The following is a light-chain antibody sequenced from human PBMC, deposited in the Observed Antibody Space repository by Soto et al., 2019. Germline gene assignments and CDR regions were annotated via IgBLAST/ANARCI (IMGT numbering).Light chain of an antibody. CDR1: ERISNN. CDR2: SAS. CDR3: QQRSNWPIT. Sequence: EIVMTQSPVTLSVSPGESATLSCRASERISNNLAWYQQKPGQAPRLLIYSASTRATGIPARFIGSGSATEFTLTISSLEPEDFALYYCQQRSNWPITFGQGTRLEIK. V-gene: IGKV3D-15*01. J-gene: IGKJ5*01.